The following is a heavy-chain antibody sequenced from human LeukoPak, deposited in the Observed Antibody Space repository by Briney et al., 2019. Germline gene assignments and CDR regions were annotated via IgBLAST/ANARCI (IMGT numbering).Heavy chain of an antibody. CDR3: ARGDLAVAGTFPNDY. CDR1: GYTFTGYY. D-gene: IGHD6-19*01. Sequence: ASVKVSCKASGYTFTGYYMHWVRQAPGQGLEWMGWVNPNRGGTNYAQKFQGRVTMTRDTSISTAYMELSRLRSDDTAVYYCARGDLAVAGTFPNDYWGQGTLVTVSS. J-gene: IGHJ4*02. CDR2: VNPNRGGT. V-gene: IGHV1-2*02.